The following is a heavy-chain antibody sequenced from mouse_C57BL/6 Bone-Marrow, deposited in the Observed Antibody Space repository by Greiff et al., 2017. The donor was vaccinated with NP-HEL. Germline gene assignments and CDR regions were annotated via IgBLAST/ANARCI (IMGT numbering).Heavy chain of an antibody. CDR3: ARWGTTVVPPAWFAY. Sequence: EVQLQQSGPELVKPGASVKISCKASGYSFTGYYMNWVKQSPEKSLEWIGEINPSTGGTTYNQKFKAKATLTVDKSSSTAYMQLKSLTSEDSAVYYCARWGTTVVPPAWFAYWGQGTLVTVSA. CDR1: GYSFTGYY. J-gene: IGHJ3*01. V-gene: IGHV1-42*01. CDR2: INPSTGGT. D-gene: IGHD1-1*01.